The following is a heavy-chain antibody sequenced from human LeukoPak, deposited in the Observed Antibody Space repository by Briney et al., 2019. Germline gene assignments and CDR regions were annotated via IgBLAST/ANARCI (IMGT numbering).Heavy chain of an antibody. CDR1: GFTFDDYA. J-gene: IGHJ6*02. Sequence: GGSLRLSCAASGFTFDDYAMHWVRQAPGKGLEWVSGISWNSGSIGYADSVKGRFTISRDNAKNSLYLQMNSLRAEDTALYYCAKGKAFYYYYGMDVWGQGTTVTVSS. CDR3: AKGKAFYYYYGMDV. V-gene: IGHV3-9*01. CDR2: ISWNSGSI.